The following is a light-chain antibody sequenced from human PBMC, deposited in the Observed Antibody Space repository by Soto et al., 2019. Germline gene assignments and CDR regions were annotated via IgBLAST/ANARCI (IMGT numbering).Light chain of an antibody. J-gene: IGLJ2*01. CDR3: LLSYSGARV. CDR1: TGAVTSGHY. Sequence: QAVVTQEPSLTVSPGGTVTLTCGSSTGAVTSGHYPYWFQQKPGQAPRTVIYDTSNKHSWTPARFSGYLLGGKAALTLSGAQPEDEAEYYCLLSYSGARVFGGGTKLTV. V-gene: IGLV7-46*01. CDR2: DTS.